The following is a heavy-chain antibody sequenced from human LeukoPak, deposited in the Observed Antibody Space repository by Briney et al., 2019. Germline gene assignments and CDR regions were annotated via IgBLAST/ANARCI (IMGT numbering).Heavy chain of an antibody. J-gene: IGHJ4*02. D-gene: IGHD3-10*01. Sequence: GGSLRLSCAASGFTVSRNYMSWVRQAPGKGLEWVSVIYSGGLTYYADSVKGRFTISRDNSKNTLYLQMNSLRAEDTAVYYSARDYYGSGSYYHDYWGQGTLVTVSS. V-gene: IGHV3-53*01. CDR1: GFTVSRNY. CDR2: IYSGGLT. CDR3: ARDYYGSGSYYHDY.